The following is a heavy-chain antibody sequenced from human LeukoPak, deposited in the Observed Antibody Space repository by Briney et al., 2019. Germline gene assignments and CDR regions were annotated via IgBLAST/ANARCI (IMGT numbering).Heavy chain of an antibody. V-gene: IGHV1-8*01. CDR2: MDPNKGNT. D-gene: IGHD3-9*01. CDR3: ARGGSLTGYHGWFDP. J-gene: IGHJ5*02. Sequence: ASVKVSCKASGYTLTSYDINWVRQASGQGLEWMGWMDPNKGNTGYAQKFSGRVTMTRNSSINTAYLELSSLTSEDTAVYYCARGGSLTGYHGWFDPWGQGIHVTDSS. CDR1: GYTLTSYD.